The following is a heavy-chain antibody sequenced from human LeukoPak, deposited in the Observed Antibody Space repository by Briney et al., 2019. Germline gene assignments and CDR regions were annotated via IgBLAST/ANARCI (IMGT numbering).Heavy chain of an antibody. CDR3: AKVVGATSPSYWGAFDI. CDR2: ISWDGGST. D-gene: IGHD1-26*01. Sequence: GGSLRLSCAASGFTFSSYWMTWVRQAPGKGLEWVSLISWDGGSTYYADSVKGRFTISRDNSKNSLYLQMNSLRTEDTALYYCAKVVGATSPSYWGAFDIWGQGTMVTVSS. V-gene: IGHV3-43*01. CDR1: GFTFSSYW. J-gene: IGHJ3*02.